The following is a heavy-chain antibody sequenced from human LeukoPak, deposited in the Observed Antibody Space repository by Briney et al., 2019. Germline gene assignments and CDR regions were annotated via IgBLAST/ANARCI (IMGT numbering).Heavy chain of an antibody. Sequence: PGGSLRLSCAASGFTFSSYSMNWVRQAPGKGLEWVSHITASGTAMFYADSVKGRFTISRDNAKNSLYLQMNSPRDEDTAVYYCASSGSYRFDYWGQGTLVTVSS. CDR1: GFTFSSYS. V-gene: IGHV3-48*02. CDR2: ITASGTAM. D-gene: IGHD1-26*01. CDR3: ASSGSYRFDY. J-gene: IGHJ4*02.